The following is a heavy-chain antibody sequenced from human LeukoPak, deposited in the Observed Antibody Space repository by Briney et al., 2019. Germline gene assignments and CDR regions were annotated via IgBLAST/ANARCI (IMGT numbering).Heavy chain of an antibody. Sequence: GGSLPLSCAASGFTDSSNYMSWVRQAPGKGLEWLSVIYSGGSTYYADSVKGRFPISRDNSKNTLYLQMNSLRAEDTAVYYCTTKRGYSYGSADWGQGALVTVSS. D-gene: IGHD5-18*01. J-gene: IGHJ1*01. CDR2: IYSGGST. CDR3: TTKRGYSYGSAD. CDR1: GFTDSSNY. V-gene: IGHV3-66*01.